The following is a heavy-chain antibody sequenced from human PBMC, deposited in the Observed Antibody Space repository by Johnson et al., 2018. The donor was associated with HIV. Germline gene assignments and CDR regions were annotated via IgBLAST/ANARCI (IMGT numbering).Heavy chain of an antibody. Sequence: QVQLVESGGGLVKPGGSLRLSCAASGFTFNSYAMHWVRQAPGKGLEWVAVISYDGSNKYYADSVKARFMISRDNAKNSLYLQMNSLRAEDTALYYCAKVHSGQLVGYAFDIWGQGTMVTVSS. CDR1: GFTFNSYA. CDR3: AKVHSGQLVGYAFDI. V-gene: IGHV3-30*04. D-gene: IGHD1-26*01. CDR2: ISYDGSNK. J-gene: IGHJ3*02.